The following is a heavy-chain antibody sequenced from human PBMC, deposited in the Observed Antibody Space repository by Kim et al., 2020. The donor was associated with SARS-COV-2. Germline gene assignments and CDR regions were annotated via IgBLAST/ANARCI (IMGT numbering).Heavy chain of an antibody. D-gene: IGHD2-15*01. CDR2: TT. J-gene: IGHJ4*02. V-gene: IGHV3-72*01. Sequence: TTEFAASLRGRFTISRDDSKNSLYLKRNGLKTENTAMYYCAKEGGGHLDYWGQGTLVTVSS. CDR3: AKEGGGHLDY.